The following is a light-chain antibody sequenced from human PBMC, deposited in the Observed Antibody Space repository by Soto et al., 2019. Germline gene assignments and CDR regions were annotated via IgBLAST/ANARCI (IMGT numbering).Light chain of an antibody. V-gene: IGLV1-40*01. CDR3: QSYDSSLSGFYV. CDR2: ANS. Sequence: QSVLTQPPSVSGAPGQRVTISCTGSSSNIGAGYDVHWYQQLPGGAPRLLIYANSNRPSGVPDRFSGSRSGTSASLAITGLQAEDEADYSWQSYDSSLSGFYVFGTGTKLTVL. J-gene: IGLJ1*01. CDR1: SSNIGAGYD.